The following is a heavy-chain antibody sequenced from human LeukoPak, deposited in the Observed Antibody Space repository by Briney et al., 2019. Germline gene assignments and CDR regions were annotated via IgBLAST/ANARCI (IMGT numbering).Heavy chain of an antibody. CDR3: ARELGRGGSAFDV. V-gene: IGHV3-74*01. Sequence: PGGSLRLSCEASGFSLSNHWMHWVRQAPGKGLVWVAHIDPDGSVANYGDSVKGRFTISRDNAKNTLYLQMGSLRAEDTAVYYCARELGRGGSAFDVWGQGTMVTVSS. D-gene: IGHD3-16*01. CDR1: GFSLSNHW. J-gene: IGHJ3*01. CDR2: IDPDGSVA.